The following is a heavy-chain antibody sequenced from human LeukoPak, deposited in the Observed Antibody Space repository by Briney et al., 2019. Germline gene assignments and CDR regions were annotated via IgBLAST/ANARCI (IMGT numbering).Heavy chain of an antibody. Sequence: GRSLRLSCAASGFTFSDYYMIWIRQAPGKGLEWVSCISSSSTYTNYADSVKGRFTISRDNAKNSLYLQMKSLRAEDTAAYYCAKGGLIVYDGFDIWGQGTRVTVSS. CDR3: AKGGLIVYDGFDI. D-gene: IGHD3-16*02. J-gene: IGHJ3*02. CDR1: GFTFSDYY. V-gene: IGHV3-11*05. CDR2: ISSSSTYT.